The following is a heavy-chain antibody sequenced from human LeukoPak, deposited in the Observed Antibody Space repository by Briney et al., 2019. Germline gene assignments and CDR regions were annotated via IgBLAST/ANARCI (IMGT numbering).Heavy chain of an antibody. D-gene: IGHD3-10*01. V-gene: IGHV4-4*07. CDR3: ARELLWFGESPGTDV. CDR2: IYTSGST. J-gene: IGHJ6*04. Sequence: PSETLSLTCTDSGGSISSDYWNWVRQPARKGLERIGRIYTSGSTNSNPSLKSRVTMSVDTSKNQFSLNLSSVTAADTAVYYCARELLWFGESPGTDVWGKGTTVTISS. CDR1: GGSISSDY.